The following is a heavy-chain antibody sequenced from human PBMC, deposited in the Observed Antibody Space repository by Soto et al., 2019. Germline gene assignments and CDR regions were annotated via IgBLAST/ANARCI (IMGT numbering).Heavy chain of an antibody. J-gene: IGHJ5*02. V-gene: IGHV1-18*01. Sequence: QVQLVQSGAEVKKPGASVNVSCKASGYTFSTYGFSWVRQAPGQGLEGMGWIGAHNGDTKYAQNFQGRVTMTTDTSTTPSYMELRSLTSDDTAVYFWARDWKGAEGCDPWGQGTLVTVSS. CDR1: GYTFSTYG. CDR2: IGAHNGDT. CDR3: ARDWKGAEGCDP. D-gene: IGHD1-1*01.